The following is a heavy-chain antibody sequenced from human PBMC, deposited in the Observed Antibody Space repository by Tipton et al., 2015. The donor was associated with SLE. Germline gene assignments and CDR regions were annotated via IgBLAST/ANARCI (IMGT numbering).Heavy chain of an antibody. Sequence: SLRLSCAASGFTFDEYAMNWVRQAPGKGLEWVSGISWNSGSIGYADSVKGRFTISRDNAKNSLYLQMNSLRAEDTAVYYCAREVGTAYYYYYGMDVWGQGTTVTVSS. V-gene: IGHV3-9*01. D-gene: IGHD1-7*01. CDR2: ISWNSGSI. CDR1: GFTFDEYA. CDR3: AREVGTAYYYYYGMDV. J-gene: IGHJ6*02.